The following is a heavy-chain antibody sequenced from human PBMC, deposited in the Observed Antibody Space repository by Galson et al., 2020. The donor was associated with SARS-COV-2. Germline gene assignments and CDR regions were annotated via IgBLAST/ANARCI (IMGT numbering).Heavy chain of an antibody. D-gene: IGHD5-12*01. J-gene: IGHJ3*01. V-gene: IGHV1-69*10. CDR2: IIPVLGIA. CDR1: GDPFNNFA. Sequence: SVKVSCKASGDPFNNFAVTRVRQAPGQGLEWVGGIIPVLGIANYAPELQARVTITADTSTNIIHMEMRSLRSDDTAVYYCARDVEYTGYDFAASDVWGRGTMITVSS. CDR3: ARDVEYTGYDFAASDV.